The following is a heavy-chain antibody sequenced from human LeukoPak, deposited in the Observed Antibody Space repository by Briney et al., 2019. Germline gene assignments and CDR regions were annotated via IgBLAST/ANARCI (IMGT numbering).Heavy chain of an antibody. CDR2: IYYSGST. Sequence: SETLSLTCTVSGGSISSSSYYWGWIRQPPGKGLEWIGSIYYSGSTYYNPSLKSRVTISVDTSKNQFSLKLSSVTAADTAVYYCARHISGGYYYDSSGYHYFDYWGQGTLVTVSS. CDR1: GGSISSSSYY. CDR3: ARHISGGYYYDSSGYHYFDY. V-gene: IGHV4-39*01. J-gene: IGHJ4*02. D-gene: IGHD3-22*01.